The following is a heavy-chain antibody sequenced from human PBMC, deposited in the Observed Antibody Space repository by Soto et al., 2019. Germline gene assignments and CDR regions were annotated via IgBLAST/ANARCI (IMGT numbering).Heavy chain of an antibody. D-gene: IGHD3-22*01. CDR3: ARAGYDSRASDFDY. J-gene: IGHJ4*02. Sequence: EVQLVETGGGLIQPGGSLRLSCAASGFTVSSNYMSWVRQAPGKGLEWVSVIYSGGSTYYADSVKGRFTISRDNSKNTLYLQMNSLRAEDTDVYYCARAGYDSRASDFDYWDQGTLVTVSS. CDR1: GFTVSSNY. V-gene: IGHV3-53*02. CDR2: IYSGGST.